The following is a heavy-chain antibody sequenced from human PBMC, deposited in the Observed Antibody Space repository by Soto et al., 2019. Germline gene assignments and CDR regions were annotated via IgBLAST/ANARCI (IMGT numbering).Heavy chain of an antibody. CDR2: VDHDGSA. D-gene: IGHD1-26*01. CDR1: RFGVTGTYF. J-gene: IGHJ4*02. V-gene: IGHV4-38-2*01. Sequence: SETLSLTCVVSRFGVTGTYFWDCIRQPPGKGLEWIGSVDHDGSAYYSPSVLGRVTISVDKAKNPDSLSQRFVTAEDTAPYSCGRSTGATSVDSWGQAILVTFSS. CDR3: GRSTGATSVDS.